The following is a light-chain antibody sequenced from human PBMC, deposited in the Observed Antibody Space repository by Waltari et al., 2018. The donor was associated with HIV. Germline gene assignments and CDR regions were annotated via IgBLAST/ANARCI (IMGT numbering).Light chain of an antibody. CDR1: QSVSSSY. Sequence: ESVLTRSPGTMSLSPGDRATLPCRASQSVSSSYLAWYQQQPGQAPRLLIYGASTRATRIPDRFSGSGSGTDFTRTSSRLEPEDVAVYYCQQYGSSSWTFGQGTKVEIK. CDR3: QQYGSSSWT. J-gene: IGKJ1*01. V-gene: IGKV3-20*01. CDR2: GAS.